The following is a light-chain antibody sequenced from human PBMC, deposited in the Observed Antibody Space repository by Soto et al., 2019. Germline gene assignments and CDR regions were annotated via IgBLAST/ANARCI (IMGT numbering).Light chain of an antibody. CDR2: GAS. J-gene: IGKJ4*01. CDR3: QQYDKWPLT. Sequence: EIVMTQSPGTLSVSTGQGATLSCRASHSVDSNLAWYQQKPGQAPRLLIFGASTRPTGIPDRFSGSGSGTEFTLTISSLQYEDFAVYYCQQYDKWPLTFGGGTKVEIK. CDR1: HSVDSN. V-gene: IGKV3D-15*01.